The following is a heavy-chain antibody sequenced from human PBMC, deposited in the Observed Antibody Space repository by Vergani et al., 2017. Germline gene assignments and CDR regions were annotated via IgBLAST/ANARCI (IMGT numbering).Heavy chain of an antibody. V-gene: IGHV1-69*01. CDR1: GGTFSSYA. D-gene: IGHD7-27*01. CDR3: ARSGGELGILPSSFDY. J-gene: IGHJ4*02. Sequence: QVQLVQSGAEVKKPGSSVKVSCKASGGTFSSYAISWVRQAPGQGLEWMGGIIPIFGTASYAQKFQGRVTITADESTSTAYMELSSLRSEDTAVYYCARSGGELGILPSSFDYWGQGTLVTVSS. CDR2: IIPIFGTA.